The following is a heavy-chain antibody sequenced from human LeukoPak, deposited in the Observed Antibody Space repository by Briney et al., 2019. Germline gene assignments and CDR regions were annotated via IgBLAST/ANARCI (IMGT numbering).Heavy chain of an antibody. V-gene: IGHV4-59*08. D-gene: IGHD5-18*01. CDR3: ARHRRGYSYVSDAFDI. J-gene: IGHJ3*02. CDR2: IYYSGST. CDR1: GGSISSYY. Sequence: SETLSLTCTVSGGSISSYYWSWIRQPPGKGLEWIGYIYYSGSTNYNPSLKSRVTISVDTSKNQFSLKLSSVTAADTAVYYCARHRRGYSYVSDAFDIWGQGTMVTVSS.